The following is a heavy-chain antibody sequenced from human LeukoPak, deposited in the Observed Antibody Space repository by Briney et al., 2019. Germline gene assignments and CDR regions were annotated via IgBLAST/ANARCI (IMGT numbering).Heavy chain of an antibody. CDR1: GGSISSYY. D-gene: IGHD1-1*01. CDR2: VSYSGST. Sequence: SETLSLTCTVSGGSISSYYWSWIRQPPGKGLEWIGYVSYSGSTKYSPSLKSRVTISVGTSKNQFSLKLSSVTAADTAVYYCARVGDWNDLVYWGQGTLVTVSS. V-gene: IGHV4-59*01. CDR3: ARVGDWNDLVY. J-gene: IGHJ4*02.